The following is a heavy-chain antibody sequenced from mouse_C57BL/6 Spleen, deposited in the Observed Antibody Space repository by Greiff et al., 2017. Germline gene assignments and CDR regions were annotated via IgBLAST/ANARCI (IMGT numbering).Heavy chain of an antibody. Sequence: VKLQESGPELVKPGASVKLSCKASGYTFPSYDINWVKQRPGQGLEWIGWIYPRDGSTKYNEKFKGKATLTVDTSSSTAYMELHSLTSEDSAVYFCARWGTTVVATSDYWGQGTTLTVSS. CDR1: GYTFPSYD. J-gene: IGHJ2*01. V-gene: IGHV1-85*01. CDR3: ARWGTTVVATSDY. D-gene: IGHD1-1*01. CDR2: IYPRDGST.